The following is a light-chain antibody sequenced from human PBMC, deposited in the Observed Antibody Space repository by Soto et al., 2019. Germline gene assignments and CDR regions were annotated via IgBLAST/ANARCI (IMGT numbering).Light chain of an antibody. CDR1: XDITSY. V-gene: IGKV1-33*01. CDR3: QKCDYLPI. Sequence: DIQMTQSPSXLSASVGDRVTITCQASXDITSYLNWYQHKPGKAPKLLIYDASILEAGVPSRFSGSGSGTHFTFTISSLQPEDVATYYCQKCDYLPIFGPGTTVDFK. CDR2: DAS. J-gene: IGKJ3*01.